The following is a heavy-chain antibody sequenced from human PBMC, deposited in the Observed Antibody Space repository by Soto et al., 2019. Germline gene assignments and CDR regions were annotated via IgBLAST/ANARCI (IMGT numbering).Heavy chain of an antibody. V-gene: IGHV4-59*01. J-gene: IGHJ3*02. CDR1: GASITNSY. Sequence: QVQLRESGPRLVKPSENLSLTCTVSGASITNSYWNWIRQPPGKGLEWIGFIYYTGNAIHNPYLKSRTNKFLHTSYNQFALTLSSVTAADAAVYYCAREWLYARVANSDAFDMWGQGTWVTVSS. D-gene: IGHD2-8*01. CDR3: AREWLYARVANSDAFDM. CDR2: IYYTGNA.